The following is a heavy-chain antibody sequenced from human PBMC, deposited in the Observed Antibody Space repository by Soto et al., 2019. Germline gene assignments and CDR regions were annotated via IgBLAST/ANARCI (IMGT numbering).Heavy chain of an antibody. Sequence: GGSLRLSCAASGFTFSNAWMSWVRQAPGKGLEWVGRIKSKTDGGTTDYAAPVKGRFTISRDDSKNTLYLQMNSLKTEDTAVYYCTTDSYYYDSSGYYQTFDYWGQGTLVNVSS. D-gene: IGHD3-22*01. CDR2: IKSKTDGGTT. CDR1: GFTFSNAW. J-gene: IGHJ4*02. CDR3: TTDSYYYDSSGYYQTFDY. V-gene: IGHV3-15*01.